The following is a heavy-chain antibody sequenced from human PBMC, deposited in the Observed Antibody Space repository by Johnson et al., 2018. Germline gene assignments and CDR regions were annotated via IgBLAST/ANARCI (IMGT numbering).Heavy chain of an antibody. Sequence: QVQLVQSGGGLVKXGGSLRLSCEGPGLTFRNYYMTWIRQAPGKGLAWVSSVRQSGSTRYYADSVKGRFTTARDNAKNLLNLQMNSLRAEDTAVSYCAKEGSFLDVWGKGITVTVSS. CDR2: VRQSGSTR. J-gene: IGHJ6*04. V-gene: IGHV3-11*04. CDR3: AKEGSFLDV. CDR1: GLTFRNYY.